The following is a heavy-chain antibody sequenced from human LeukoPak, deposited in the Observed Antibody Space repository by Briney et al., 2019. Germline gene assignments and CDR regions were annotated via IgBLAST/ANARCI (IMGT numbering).Heavy chain of an antibody. V-gene: IGHV1-2*02. D-gene: IGHD3-9*01. CDR2: INAKSGGT. J-gene: IGHJ4*02. CDR3: AREYILTAYYGDY. Sequence: ASVKVFCKASGYTFNAYNMHWVRQAPGQGLEWMGWINAKSGGTNYAQKFQGRVTMTWDTSISTAYMELSRLRPDDTAVYYCAREYILTAYYGDYWGQGTLVTVSS. CDR1: GYTFNAYN.